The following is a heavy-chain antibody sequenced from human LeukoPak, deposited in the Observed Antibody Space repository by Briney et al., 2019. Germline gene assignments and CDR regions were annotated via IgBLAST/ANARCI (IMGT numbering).Heavy chain of an antibody. CDR2: IIPIFGTA. J-gene: IGHJ3*02. Sequence: GASVKVPCKASGGTFSSYAISWVRQAPGQGLEWMGGIIPIFGTANYAQKFQGRVTITADESTSTAYMELSSLRSEDTAVYYCALKGAYDYSNYNYAFDIWGQGTMVTVSS. D-gene: IGHD4-11*01. CDR3: ALKGAYDYSNYNYAFDI. V-gene: IGHV1-69*13. CDR1: GGTFSSYA.